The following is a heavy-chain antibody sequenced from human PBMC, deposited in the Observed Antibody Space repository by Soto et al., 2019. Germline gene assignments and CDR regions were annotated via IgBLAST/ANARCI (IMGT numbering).Heavy chain of an antibody. Sequence: QVQLVESGGGVVQPGRSLRLSCAASGIIFNRFGMHGVRQAPGKGLEWVAVISYDGNNKFYADSVKGRFTISRDNSHNALNLQINSQRPEDTAMSYCAKAVDISVRGVPPSDYWGQGTLVTVST. V-gene: IGHV3-30*18. CDR3: AKAVDISVRGVPPSDY. CDR1: GIIFNRFG. J-gene: IGHJ4*02. CDR2: ISYDGNNK. D-gene: IGHD3-10*02.